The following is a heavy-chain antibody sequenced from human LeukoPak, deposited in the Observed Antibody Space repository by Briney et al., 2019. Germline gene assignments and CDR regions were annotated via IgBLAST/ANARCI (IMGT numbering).Heavy chain of an antibody. D-gene: IGHD3-3*01. CDR3: ARDRTGVVIPNYFDY. Sequence: GGSLRLSCAASGFTFSSYTMNWVRQAPGKGLEWVSIISSGSSYIYYADSVKGRFTISRDNAKNSLYLQMNSLRAEDTAVYYCARDRTGVVIPNYFDYWGQGTLVTVSS. CDR2: ISSGSSYI. J-gene: IGHJ4*02. CDR1: GFTFSSYT. V-gene: IGHV3-21*01.